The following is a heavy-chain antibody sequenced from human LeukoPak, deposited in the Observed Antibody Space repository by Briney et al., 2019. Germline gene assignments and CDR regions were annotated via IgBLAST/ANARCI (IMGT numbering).Heavy chain of an antibody. CDR3: ARHHLGGAPWFDP. CDR2: IFYNGVT. J-gene: IGHJ5*02. D-gene: IGHD1-26*01. V-gene: IGHV4-59*08. CDR1: GGSINGYH. Sequence: SETLSLTCTVSGGSINGYHWSWIRQPPGKGLEWIGYIFYNGVTNYNPSLKSRVTISVDTSKNQLSLKLTSVTAADTAVYSCARHHLGGAPWFDPWGQGTLVTVSS.